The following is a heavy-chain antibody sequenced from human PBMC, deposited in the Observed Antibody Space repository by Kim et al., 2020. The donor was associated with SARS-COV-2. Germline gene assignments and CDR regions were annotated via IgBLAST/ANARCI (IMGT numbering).Heavy chain of an antibody. J-gene: IGHJ4*02. V-gene: IGHV3-53*04. CDR3: ARLYSNTWDPFDY. CDR1: GFTVSSSY. Sequence: GGSLRLSCAASGFTVSSSYMNWVRQAPGKGLEWVSVIYSGGTTYYADSVKGRFTISRHNSKNTVYLQMNSLRVEDTAVYYCARLYSNTWDPFDYWGQGTL. D-gene: IGHD6-13*01. CDR2: IYSGGTT.